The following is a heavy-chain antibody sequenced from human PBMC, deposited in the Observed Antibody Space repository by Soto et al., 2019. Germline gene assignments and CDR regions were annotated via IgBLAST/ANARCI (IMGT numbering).Heavy chain of an antibody. J-gene: IGHJ6*02. Sequence: GGSLRLSCAASGFTFSSYAMHWVRQAPGKGLEHVSVITSNGGNTDYASSVKGRFTISRDNSKNTLYLQMGSLRAEDMAVYYCARRIQFGYGMDVWGQGTTVTVSS. D-gene: IGHD3-16*01. CDR2: ITSNGGNT. V-gene: IGHV3-64*01. CDR1: GFTFSSYA. CDR3: ARRIQFGYGMDV.